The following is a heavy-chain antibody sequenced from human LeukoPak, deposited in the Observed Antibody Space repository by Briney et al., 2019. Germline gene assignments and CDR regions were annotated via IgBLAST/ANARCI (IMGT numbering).Heavy chain of an antibody. D-gene: IGHD2-15*01. CDR3: ARWYCSGGTCFHLDD. Sequence: SETLSLTCAVSGGSISGYYWSWIRQPPGKGLEWIGYIFSSGSAAYNPSLRSRVTASIDTSKNQFSLKLSSVTAADTAVYYCARWYCSGGTCFHLDDWGQGTLVTVSS. CDR2: IFSSGSA. CDR1: GGSISGYY. V-gene: IGHV4-59*08. J-gene: IGHJ4*02.